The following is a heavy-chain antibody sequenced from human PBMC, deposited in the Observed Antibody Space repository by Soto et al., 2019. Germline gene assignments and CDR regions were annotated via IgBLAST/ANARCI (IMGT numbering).Heavy chain of an antibody. CDR2: IYYNGDT. CDR1: GGSISSSGYY. J-gene: IGHJ4*01. D-gene: IGHD3-16*01. Sequence: PSETLSLTCTVSGGSISSSGYYWAWLRQPPGRGLEWIGSIYYNGDTYFYPSLKSRVTISVDTSKNQFSLKLTSVTAADTALYFCARGGKDYQQETYFFDYWGQGSLVTVSS. CDR3: ARGGKDYQQETYFFDY. V-gene: IGHV4-39*01.